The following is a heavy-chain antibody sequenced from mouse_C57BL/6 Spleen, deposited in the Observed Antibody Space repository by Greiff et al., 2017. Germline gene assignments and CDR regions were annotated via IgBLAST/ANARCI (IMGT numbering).Heavy chain of an antibody. J-gene: IGHJ4*01. D-gene: IGHD1-1*01. CDR3: GRGITTVVAPMDY. CDR1: GYAFTNYL. CDR2: INPGSGGT. V-gene: IGHV1-54*01. Sequence: QVQLKQSGAELVRPGTSVKVSCKASGYAFTNYLIEWVKQRPGQGLEWIGVINPGSGGTNYNEKFKGKATLTADKSSSTAYMQLSSLTSEDSAVYFCGRGITTVVAPMDYWGQGTSVTVSS.